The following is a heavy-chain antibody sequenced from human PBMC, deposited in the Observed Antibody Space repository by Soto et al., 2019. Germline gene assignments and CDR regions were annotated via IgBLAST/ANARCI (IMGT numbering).Heavy chain of an antibody. J-gene: IGHJ4*02. CDR2: ISAYNGNT. D-gene: IGHD1-26*01. V-gene: IGHV1-18*01. Sequence: QVQLVQSGAEVKKPGASVKVSCKSSGYTFTSYVISWVRQTPGQGLEWMGWISAYNGNTNYAQKLKGRVTITTHTSTSTAYMELRRLRSDDTAVYSCVRDRGSYALDYWGQGTLVTVSS. CDR1: GYTFTSYV. CDR3: VRDRGSYALDY.